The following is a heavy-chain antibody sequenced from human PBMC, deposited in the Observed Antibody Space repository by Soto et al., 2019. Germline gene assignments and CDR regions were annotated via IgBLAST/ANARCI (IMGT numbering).Heavy chain of an antibody. CDR2: INHSGST. CDR1: GGSFSGYY. D-gene: IGHD3-3*01. CDR3: ARISIWSGYQFGAYFDY. J-gene: IGHJ4*02. V-gene: IGHV4-34*01. Sequence: PSETLSLTCAVYGGSFSGYYWSWIRQPPGKGLEWIGEINHSGSTNYNPSLKSRVTISVDTSKNQFSLKLSSVTAADTAVYYCARISIWSGYQFGAYFDYWGQGTLVTVSS.